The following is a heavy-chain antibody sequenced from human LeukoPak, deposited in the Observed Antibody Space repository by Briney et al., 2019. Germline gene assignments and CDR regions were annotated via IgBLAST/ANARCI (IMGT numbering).Heavy chain of an antibody. D-gene: IGHD3-10*01. V-gene: IGHV4-61*02. CDR3: ARGITGRGRFDP. CDR1: NGSISSDTYF. CDR2: IYSSGIT. J-gene: IGHJ5*02. Sequence: SETLSLTCTVSNGSISSDTYFWSWIRQSAGKGLEWIGRIYSSGITNYNPSLKSRQTMSIDPSKSQFFLNLSSLTAADTAVYYCARGITGRGRFDPWGQGTLVTVSS.